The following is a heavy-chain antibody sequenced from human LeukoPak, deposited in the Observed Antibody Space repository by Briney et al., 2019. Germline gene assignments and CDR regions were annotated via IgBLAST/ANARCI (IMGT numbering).Heavy chain of an antibody. D-gene: IGHD3-16*02. CDR2: IYHSGST. CDR1: GGSISSSNW. V-gene: IGHV4-4*02. J-gene: IGHJ5*02. CDR3: ARRPGMVTFGGFIANWFDP. Sequence: PSGTLPLACAVSGGSISSSNWWSWVRQPPGKGLEWIGEIYHSGSTNYNPSLKSRVTISVDKSKNQFSLKLSSVTAADTAVYYCARRPGMVTFGGFIANWFDPRGQGTLVTVSS.